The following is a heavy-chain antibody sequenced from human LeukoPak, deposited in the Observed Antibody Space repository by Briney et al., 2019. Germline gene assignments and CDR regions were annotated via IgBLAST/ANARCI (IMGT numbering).Heavy chain of an antibody. CDR1: GFTFSSSW. D-gene: IGHD2-15*01. J-gene: IGHJ6*03. Sequence: GGSLRLSCAASGFTFSSSWMTWVRQAPGKGLEWVANMKQDGDEKYYVDSVKGRFTISRDNAKNSLYLQMNSLRAEDTAVYYCAREVAAVGYYYYYYMDVWGKGTTVTVSS. CDR2: MKQDGDEK. CDR3: AREVAAVGYYYYYYMDV. V-gene: IGHV3-7*01.